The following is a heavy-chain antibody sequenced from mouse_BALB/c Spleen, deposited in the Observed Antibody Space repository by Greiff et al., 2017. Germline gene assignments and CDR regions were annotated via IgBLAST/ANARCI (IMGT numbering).Heavy chain of an antibody. V-gene: IGHV2-9*02. CDR3: AREPAYYGNLYWYFDV. CDR2: IWAGGST. CDR1: GFSLTSYG. Sequence: VQGVESGPGLVAPSQSLSITCTVSGFSLTSYGVHWVRQPPGKGLEWLGVIWAGGSTNYNSALMSRLSISKDNSKSQVFLKMNSLQTDDTAMYYCAREPAYYGNLYWYFDVWGAGTTVTVSS. J-gene: IGHJ1*01. D-gene: IGHD2-10*01.